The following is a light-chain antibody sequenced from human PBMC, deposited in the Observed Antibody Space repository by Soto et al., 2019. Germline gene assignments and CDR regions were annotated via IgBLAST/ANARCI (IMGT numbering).Light chain of an antibody. CDR2: DAS. J-gene: IGKJ1*01. Sequence: DIQMTQSPSALSASVGDRVIITCRASQSISSWLAWYQQKPGKAPKLLIYDASNLDTGVPSRFSGSGSATEFTLTISSLQPDDFATYYCQQYSTYPWTFGQGTKVDIK. V-gene: IGKV1-5*01. CDR3: QQYSTYPWT. CDR1: QSISSW.